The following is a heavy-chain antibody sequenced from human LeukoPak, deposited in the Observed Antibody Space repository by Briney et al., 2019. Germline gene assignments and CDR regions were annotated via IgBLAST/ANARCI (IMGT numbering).Heavy chain of an antibody. D-gene: IGHD3-10*01. Sequence: GGSLRLSCAASGFSFGSHWMTWVRQAPGKGLEWVANIRQDGGIKYYVDSVKGRFTVSRDNAKNSLYLQTNSLRAEDMAVYFCTRMSGSGRQASYDSWGQGTLVTVSS. CDR3: TRMSGSGRQASYDS. CDR2: IRQDGGIK. J-gene: IGHJ4*02. V-gene: IGHV3-7*01. CDR1: GFSFGSHW.